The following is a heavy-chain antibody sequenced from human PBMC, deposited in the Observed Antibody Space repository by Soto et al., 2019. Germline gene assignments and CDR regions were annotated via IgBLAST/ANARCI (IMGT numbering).Heavy chain of an antibody. Sequence: GVSLRLSWTASGSNISNYVMSWVRQAPGKGLEWVSAISGSGGSTDYADSVKGRFTISRDNSKNTLYLQMNGLRAEDTAVYYCARAPYYYDSRGYYAYWGQGTLVTVSS. D-gene: IGHD3-22*01. CDR2: ISGSGGST. CDR3: ARAPYYYDSRGYYAY. V-gene: IGHV3-23*01. J-gene: IGHJ4*02. CDR1: GSNISNYV.